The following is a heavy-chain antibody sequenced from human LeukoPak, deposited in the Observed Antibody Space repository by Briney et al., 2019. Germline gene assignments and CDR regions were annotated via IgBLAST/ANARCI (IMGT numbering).Heavy chain of an antibody. V-gene: IGHV4-4*07. CDR3: AREPFYCSSTSCYAGWWGSYYYYMDV. CDR1: GGSISSYY. J-gene: IGHJ6*03. CDR2: IYTSGST. Sequence: PSETLSLTCTVSGGSISSYYWSWIRQPAGKGLEWIGRIYTSGSTNYNPSLKSRVTMSVDTSKNQFSLKLSSVTAADTAVYYCAREPFYCSSTSCYAGWWGSYYYYMDVWGRGTTVTISS. D-gene: IGHD2-2*01.